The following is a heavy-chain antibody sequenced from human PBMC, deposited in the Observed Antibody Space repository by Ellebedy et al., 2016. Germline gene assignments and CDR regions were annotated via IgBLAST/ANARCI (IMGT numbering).Heavy chain of an antibody. CDR1: GFTFSSYI. CDR2: ISSSSTYI. V-gene: IGHV3-21*01. CDR3: ARGGGYCSGGNCYPWYFDL. Sequence: GGSLRLSXAASGFTFSSYIINWVRQAPGKGLEWVSSISSSSTYIYYADSMKGRVSISRDNARNSLFLQMSSLRAEDTAVYYCARGGGYCSGGNCYPWYFDLWGRGTLVTVSS. J-gene: IGHJ2*01. D-gene: IGHD2-15*01.